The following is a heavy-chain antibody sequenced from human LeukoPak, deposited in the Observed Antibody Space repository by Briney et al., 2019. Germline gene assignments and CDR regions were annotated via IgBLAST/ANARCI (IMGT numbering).Heavy chain of an antibody. D-gene: IGHD5-24*01. J-gene: IGHJ4*02. CDR3: AKSAKRWLRFFDY. CDR1: GFTLDDYA. V-gene: IGHV3-9*01. Sequence: GGSLRLSCAASGFTLDDYAMHWVRQAPGKGLEWVSGISWNSGSIGYADSVKGRFTISRDNAKNSLYLQMNSLRAEDTALYYCAKSAKRWLRFFDYWGQGTLVTVSS. CDR2: ISWNSGSI.